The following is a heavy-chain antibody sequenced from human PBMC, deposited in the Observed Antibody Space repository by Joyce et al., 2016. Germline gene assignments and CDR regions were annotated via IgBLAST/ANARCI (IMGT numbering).Heavy chain of an antibody. V-gene: IGHV3-30*18. CDR3: AKILTATYSSGWFLDY. J-gene: IGHJ4*02. Sequence: QVQLVESGGGVVQPGRSLRLSCAASGLNLSNYGVHWVRQAPGNGLEWVAVISYDGIYKYYADSVKRRFTISRDNSKNTVFLEMNSLRTEDTAVYYCAKILTATYSSGWFLDYWGQGTLVTVSS. CDR1: GLNLSNYG. D-gene: IGHD6-25*01. CDR2: ISYDGIYK.